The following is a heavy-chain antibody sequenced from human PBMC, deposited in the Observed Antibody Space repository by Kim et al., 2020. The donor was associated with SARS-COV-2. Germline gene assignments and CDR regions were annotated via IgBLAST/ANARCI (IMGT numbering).Heavy chain of an antibody. V-gene: IGHV3-33*05. CDR3: AKNYVISGNYFDF. CDR2: ISFDGSNT. Sequence: GGSLRLSCAASGLTLSSYGMPWVRQAPGKGLEWVAAISFDGSNTYYADPVKGRFTISRDNSKNTLYLQMNSLRAEDTAVYYCAKNYVISGNYFDFWGQGSLVTVSS. D-gene: IGHD3-22*01. CDR1: GLTLSSYG. J-gene: IGHJ4*02.